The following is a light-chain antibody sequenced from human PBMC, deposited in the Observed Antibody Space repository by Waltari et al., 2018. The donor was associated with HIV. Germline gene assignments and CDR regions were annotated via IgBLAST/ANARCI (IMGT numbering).Light chain of an antibody. CDR2: EDN. V-gene: IGLV2-14*01. CDR3: SSYTDSSVI. J-gene: IGLJ2*01. CDR1: SSDIGNYKY. Sequence: QSALTQPASVSGSPGQSITISCTGASSDIGNYKYVPWYQHHPGIAPKLIIYEDNNRPSGVSNRCSGSKSGKTAALTISGLQAEDESDYYCSSYTDSSVIFGGGTKVTVL.